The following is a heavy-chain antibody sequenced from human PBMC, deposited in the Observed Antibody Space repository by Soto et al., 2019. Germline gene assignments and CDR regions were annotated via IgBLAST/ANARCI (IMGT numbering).Heavy chain of an antibody. CDR3: ARDQNGSGNYYTRYFDY. D-gene: IGHD3-10*01. CDR1: GGSISSGGYY. CDR2: ISYSGST. Sequence: PSETLSLTCTVSGGSISSGGYYWSWIRQHPGKGLEWIGYISYSGSTYYNPSLESRVTISVDKSKNQFSLNLSSVTAADTAVYYCARDQNGSGNYYTRYFDYWGQGTLVTVSS. V-gene: IGHV4-31*03. J-gene: IGHJ4*02.